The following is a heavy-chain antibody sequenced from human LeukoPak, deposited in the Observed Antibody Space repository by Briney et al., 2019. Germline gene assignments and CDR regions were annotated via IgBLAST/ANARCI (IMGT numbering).Heavy chain of an antibody. CDR2: INTNTGNP. V-gene: IGHV7-4-1*02. D-gene: IGHD6-13*01. CDR3: ARDPKVIAAADHDAFDI. J-gene: IGHJ3*02. Sequence: GASVKVSCKASGYTFTSYAMNWVRQAPGQGLEWMGWINTNTGNPTYAQGFTGRFVFSLDTSVSTAYLQISSLKAEDTAVYYCARDPKVIAAADHDAFDIWGQGTMVTVSS. CDR1: GYTFTSYA.